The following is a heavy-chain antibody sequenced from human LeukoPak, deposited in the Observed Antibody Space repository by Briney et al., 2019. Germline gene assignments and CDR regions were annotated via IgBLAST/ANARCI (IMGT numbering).Heavy chain of an antibody. Sequence: GGSLRLSCAASGFTFDDYGMSWVRQAPGKGLEWVSAISGSGGSTYYADSVKGRFTISRDNSKNTLYLQMNSLRAEDTAVYYCAKDLLSCGGDCPRDYFDYWGQGTLVTVSS. D-gene: IGHD2-21*02. J-gene: IGHJ4*02. CDR2: ISGSGGST. CDR1: GFTFDDYG. CDR3: AKDLLSCGGDCPRDYFDY. V-gene: IGHV3-23*01.